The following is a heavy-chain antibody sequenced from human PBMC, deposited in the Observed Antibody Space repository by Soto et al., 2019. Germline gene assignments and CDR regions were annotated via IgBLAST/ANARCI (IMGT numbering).Heavy chain of an antibody. CDR3: VHPRSTVQIPPT. CDR1: GFTFSMFS. J-gene: IGHJ5*02. V-gene: IGHV3-64D*06. Sequence: SLRLSCSASGFTFSMFSMHWVRQAPGKGLEYVSGISSNGDSTYYAGSVKGRFTISRDNSKNTLYLQMSSLRAVDTAVYYCVHPRSTVQIPPTWGQGTLVTVSS. D-gene: IGHD4-17*01. CDR2: ISSNGDST.